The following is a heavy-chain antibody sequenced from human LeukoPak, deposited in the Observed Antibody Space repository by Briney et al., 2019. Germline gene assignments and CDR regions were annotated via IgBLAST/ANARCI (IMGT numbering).Heavy chain of an antibody. D-gene: IGHD6-19*01. J-gene: IGHJ4*02. Sequence: PGGSLRLSCAASGFTFTSYGMSWVRQAPGKGLEWVSGISGSGGSTYYADSVKGRFTISRDNAKNSLYLQMNSLRAEDTALYYCAKDIRATSVAGTSGFDYWGQGTLVTVSS. CDR2: ISGSGGST. CDR1: GFTFTSYG. V-gene: IGHV3-23*01. CDR3: AKDIRATSVAGTSGFDY.